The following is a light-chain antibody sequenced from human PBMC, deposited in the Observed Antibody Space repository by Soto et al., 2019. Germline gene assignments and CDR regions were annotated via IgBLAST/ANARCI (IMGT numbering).Light chain of an antibody. CDR1: QSISSW. Sequence: DIQMTQSPSTLSASVGDRVTITCRASQSISSWFAWYQQKPGKAPKLLIYKASSLESGVPSRFSGSGSGTAFTLTISSLQPDDFATYYCQQYNSYSGTFGQGTKVEIK. CDR3: QQYNSYSGT. CDR2: KAS. J-gene: IGKJ1*01. V-gene: IGKV1-5*03.